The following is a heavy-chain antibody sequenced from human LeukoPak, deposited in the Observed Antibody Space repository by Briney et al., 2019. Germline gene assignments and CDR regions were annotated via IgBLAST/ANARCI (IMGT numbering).Heavy chain of an antibody. CDR2: IASDGSST. CDR1: GFTFSSYW. D-gene: IGHD2-2*01. J-gene: IGHJ4*02. CDR3: ARDCFQFSGPYSTSWFDY. Sequence: PGGSLRLSCAASGFTFSSYWMNWVRHAPGKGLVWVSRIASDGSSTTYADSVKGRFSISRDNAKNTLYLQMNSLRVEDTAVYYCARDCFQFSGPYSTSWFDYWGQGTLVTVSS. V-gene: IGHV3-74*01.